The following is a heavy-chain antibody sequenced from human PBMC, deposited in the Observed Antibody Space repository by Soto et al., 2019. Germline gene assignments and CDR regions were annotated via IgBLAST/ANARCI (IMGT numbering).Heavy chain of an antibody. D-gene: IGHD6-19*01. CDR1: GFTFSNYA. Sequence: EVQLLESGGGLVQPGGSLRLSCAASGFTFSNYAMTWVRQAAGKGLEWVSSISGPGGSTYYADSVQGRLTVSRDNSQNTLFLQMNSLRAEDTALYYCARDERIAVAGTDTWGQGILVTVTS. J-gene: IGHJ5*02. CDR3: ARDERIAVAGTDT. CDR2: ISGPGGST. V-gene: IGHV3-23*01.